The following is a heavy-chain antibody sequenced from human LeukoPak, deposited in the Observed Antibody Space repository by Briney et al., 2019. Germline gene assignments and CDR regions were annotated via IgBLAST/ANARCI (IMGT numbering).Heavy chain of an antibody. V-gene: IGHV4-59*08. CDR1: GGSIDNFY. CDR2: IYYSGST. CDR3: ARLRGYTVTTLRGFEI. D-gene: IGHD2-2*02. Sequence: SETLSLTCTVSGGSIDNFYWSWIRLAPGKGLEWIGNIYYSGSTNYNPSLESRVTISIDTSKSQFSLNLSSVTAADTGVYYCARLRGYTVTTLRGFEIWGQGTMVTVSS. J-gene: IGHJ3*02.